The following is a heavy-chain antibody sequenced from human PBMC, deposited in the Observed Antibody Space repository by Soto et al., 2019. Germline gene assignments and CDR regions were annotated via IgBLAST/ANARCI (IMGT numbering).Heavy chain of an antibody. V-gene: IGHV3-74*01. CDR2: INTDGSTT. CDR1: GFTFTDYW. D-gene: IGHD4-17*01. CDR3: ARVRNGDWYFDY. Sequence: EVQLVESGGGLVQPGGSLRLSCAASGFTFTDYWMHWVRQVPGTGLVWVSRINTDGSTTTYADSVQCRFTISRDNAKNTLYLQMNGLRPEDTAVYFCARVRNGDWYFDYWGEGTLVTISS. J-gene: IGHJ4*02.